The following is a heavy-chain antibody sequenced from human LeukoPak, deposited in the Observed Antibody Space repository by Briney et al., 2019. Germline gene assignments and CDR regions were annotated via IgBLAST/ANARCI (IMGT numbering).Heavy chain of an antibody. D-gene: IGHD2-15*01. V-gene: IGHV4-39*01. CDR2: IYYSGST. J-gene: IGHJ4*02. Sequence: PSETLSLTCTVSGGSISSYYWGWIRQPPGKGLEWIGSIYYSGSTYYNPSLKSRVTISVDTSKNQFSLKLSSVTAADTAVYYCARRRTRGSGGSCYSFWGQGTLVTVPS. CDR1: GGSISSYY. CDR3: ARRRTRGSGGSCYSF.